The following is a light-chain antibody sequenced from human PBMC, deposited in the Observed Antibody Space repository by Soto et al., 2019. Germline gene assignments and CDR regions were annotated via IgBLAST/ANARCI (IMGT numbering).Light chain of an antibody. CDR2: EVT. Sequence: QSALTQPPSASGSPGQSVTISCTGTSSDVGAYNYVSWYQQYPGKASKLMIYEVTKRPSGVPDRFSGSKSDKTASLTVSGLQPEDEADYYCTSYAGSNIWVFGGGTKVTVL. J-gene: IGLJ3*02. CDR3: TSYAGSNIWV. V-gene: IGLV2-8*01. CDR1: SSDVGAYNY.